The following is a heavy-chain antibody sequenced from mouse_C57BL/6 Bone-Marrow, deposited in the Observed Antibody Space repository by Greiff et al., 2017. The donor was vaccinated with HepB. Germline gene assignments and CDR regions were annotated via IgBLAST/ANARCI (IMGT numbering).Heavy chain of an antibody. J-gene: IGHJ4*01. V-gene: IGHV7-3*01. CDR3: ARLGGAMDY. CDR1: GFTFTDYY. D-gene: IGHD4-1*01. Sequence: EVQLRESGGGLVQPGGSLSLSCAASGFTFTDYYMSWVRQPPGKALEWLGFIRNKANGYTTEYSASVKGRFTISRDNSQSILYLQMNALRAEDSATYYCARLGGAMDYWGQGTSVTVSS. CDR2: IRNKANGYTT.